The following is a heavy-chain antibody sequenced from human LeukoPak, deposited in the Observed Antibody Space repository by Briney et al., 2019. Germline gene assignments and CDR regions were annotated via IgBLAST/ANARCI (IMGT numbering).Heavy chain of an antibody. CDR3: ASQPYCSGDSCYLSESAFDT. CDR2: INPNSGGT. J-gene: IGHJ3*02. CDR1: GYTFTGYY. V-gene: IGHV1-2*02. D-gene: IGHD2-15*01. Sequence: ASVKVSCKASGYTFTGYYMHWVRQAPGQGLEWMGWINPNSGGTNYAQKFQGRVTMTRDTSINTAYMELSSLRSDDTAVYYCASQPYCSGDSCYLSESAFDTWGQGSMVTVSS.